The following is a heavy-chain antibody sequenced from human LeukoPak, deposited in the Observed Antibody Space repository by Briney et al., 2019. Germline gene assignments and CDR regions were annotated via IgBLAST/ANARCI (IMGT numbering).Heavy chain of an antibody. V-gene: IGHV3-53*01. CDR1: GFTVSSNY. Sequence: PGGSLRLSCAASGFTVSSNYMSWVRQAPGKGLEWVSVIYSGGSTYYADSVKGRFTISRDKSKNTLYLQMNSLRAEDTAVYYCARAPRGGRYFDYWGQGTLVTVSS. CDR2: IYSGGST. J-gene: IGHJ4*02. CDR3: ARAPRGGRYFDY. D-gene: IGHD3-16*01.